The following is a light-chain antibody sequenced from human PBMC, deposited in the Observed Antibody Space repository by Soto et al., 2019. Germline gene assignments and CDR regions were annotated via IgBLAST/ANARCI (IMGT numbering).Light chain of an antibody. Sequence: EIVLTQSPGTLSLSPGERATLSCRASQSVSSSCLAWYRQKPGQAPSLLIYGASSRATGIPDRISGSGSGTDFTLTIGRLEPEDFAVYYCQQYGSSPQTFGQGTKVEIK. CDR1: QSVSSSC. CDR3: QQYGSSPQT. J-gene: IGKJ1*01. CDR2: GAS. V-gene: IGKV3-20*01.